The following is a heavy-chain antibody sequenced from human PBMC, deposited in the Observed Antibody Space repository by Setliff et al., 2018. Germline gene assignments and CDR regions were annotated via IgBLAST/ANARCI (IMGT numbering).Heavy chain of an antibody. CDR2: ISTSGSTI. CDR3: ARDHIYRGGSWYDYFDS. CDR1: GFTFSDYE. V-gene: IGHV3-48*03. Sequence: LRLSCEVSGFTFSDYEMNWVRQAPGKGLEWVSYISTSGSTIYYAVSVKGRFTISRDNAENSLYLQMNSLRAEDTAVYYCARDHIYRGGSWYDYFDSWGQGTLVTVSS. J-gene: IGHJ4*02. D-gene: IGHD2-15*01.